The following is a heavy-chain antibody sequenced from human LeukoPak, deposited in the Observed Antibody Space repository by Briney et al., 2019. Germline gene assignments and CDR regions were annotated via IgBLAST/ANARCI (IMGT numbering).Heavy chain of an antibody. J-gene: IGHJ4*02. CDR1: GLTFSNYW. CDR3: ARDGFRTGSN. CDR2: IKQDGSEK. Sequence: PGGSLRLSGAASGLTFSNYWMDWVRQAPGKGLEWVANIKQDGSEKNYVDSVKGRFIISRDNAKNSLYLQMNTLRADDTAVYYCARDGFRTGSNWGQGTLVTVSS. D-gene: IGHD3-10*01. V-gene: IGHV3-7*03.